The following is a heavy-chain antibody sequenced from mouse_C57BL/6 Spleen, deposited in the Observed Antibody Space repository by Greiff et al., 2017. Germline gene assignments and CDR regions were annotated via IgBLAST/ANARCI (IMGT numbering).Heavy chain of an antibody. J-gene: IGHJ2*01. CDR3: TAYYSNYGGIDY. CDR2: IDPSDSYT. D-gene: IGHD2-5*01. V-gene: IGHV1-50*01. CDR1: GYTFTSYW. Sequence: VQLQQPGAELVKPGASVKLSCKASGYTFTSYWMQWVKQRPGQGLEWIGEIDPSDSYTNYNQKFKGKATLTVETSSSTAYMQLSSLTSEDSAVYYCTAYYSNYGGIDYWGQGTTLTVSS.